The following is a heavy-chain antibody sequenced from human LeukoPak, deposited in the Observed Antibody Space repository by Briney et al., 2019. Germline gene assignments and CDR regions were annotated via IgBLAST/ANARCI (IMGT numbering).Heavy chain of an antibody. J-gene: IGHJ3*02. CDR1: GGSISSSDYY. D-gene: IGHD3-22*01. Sequence: SETLSLTCTVSGGSISSSDYYWGWIRQPPGKGLEWIGNFYYSGSTHYNPSLKSRVTISVDTSKNQFSLKLSSVIAADTAVYYCARSLGGYYDSSGYYTPAFDIWGQGTMVTVSS. V-gene: IGHV4-39*07. CDR3: ARSLGGYYDSSGYYTPAFDI. CDR2: FYYSGST.